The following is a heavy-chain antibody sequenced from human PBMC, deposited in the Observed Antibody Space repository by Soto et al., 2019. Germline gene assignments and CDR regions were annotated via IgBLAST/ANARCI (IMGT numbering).Heavy chain of an antibody. V-gene: IGHV4-39*01. CDR1: GDSISTNTNF. D-gene: IGHD2-21*02. Sequence: SETLSLTCTVSGDSISTNTNFWGWIRQPPWQGLEWIGTIYYTGTTYYSPSLESRVTISVDTSENQFSLKLTSVTAADTAIYYCARRGYCGSYCYSFDFWGHGTLVTVSS. CDR2: IYYTGTT. J-gene: IGHJ4*01. CDR3: ARRGYCGSYCYSFDF.